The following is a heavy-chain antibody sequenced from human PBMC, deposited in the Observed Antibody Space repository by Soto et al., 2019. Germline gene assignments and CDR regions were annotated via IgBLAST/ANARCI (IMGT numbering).Heavy chain of an antibody. D-gene: IGHD2-15*01. CDR2: IIPILGIA. J-gene: IGHJ4*02. CDR1: GGTFSSYT. V-gene: IGHV1-69*04. CDR3: ARDPRHFSGGGGYHY. Sequence: GASVKVSCKASGGTFSSYTISWVRQAPGQGLEWMGRIIPILGIANYAQKFQGRVTITADKSTSTAYMELSSLRSEDTAVYYCARDPRHFSGGGGYHYWGQGTLVTVSS.